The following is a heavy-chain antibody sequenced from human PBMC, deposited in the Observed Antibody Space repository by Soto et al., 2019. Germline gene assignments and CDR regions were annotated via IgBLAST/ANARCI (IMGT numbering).Heavy chain of an antibody. CDR1: GFTFNTYD. D-gene: IGHD2-21*01. CDR2: ITTRSAYI. Sequence: EVQLVESGGGLVKPGGSLRLSCAASGFTFNTYDMNWVRQAPGKGLEWVSSITTRSAYIYYADSLKGRITISRDNAKNSLFLQMHSLRAEDTAVYYCVRSGTARLLRHSWFDTWGQGTLVTFSS. V-gene: IGHV3-21*01. CDR3: VRSGTARLLRHSWFDT. J-gene: IGHJ5*02.